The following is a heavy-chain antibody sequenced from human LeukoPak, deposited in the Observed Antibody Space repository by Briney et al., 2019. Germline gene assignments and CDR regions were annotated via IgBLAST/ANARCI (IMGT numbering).Heavy chain of an antibody. J-gene: IGHJ5*02. CDR1: GGSFSDYY. V-gene: IGHV4-34*01. CDR2: INHSGST. Sequence: KPSETLSLTCAVYGGSFSDYYWNWIRQPPGKGLEWIGEINHSGSTNYNPSLKSRVTISVDTSKNQFSLKLSSVTAADTAVYYGARVQRTVVTATYYDWFDPWGQGTLVTVSS. CDR3: ARVQRTVVTATYYDWFDP. D-gene: IGHD2-21*02.